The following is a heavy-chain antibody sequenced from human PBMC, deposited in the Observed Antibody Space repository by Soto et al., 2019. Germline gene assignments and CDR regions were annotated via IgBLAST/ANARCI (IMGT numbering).Heavy chain of an antibody. CDR1: GFTFSSYA. D-gene: IGHD3-9*01. V-gene: IGHV3-23*01. J-gene: IGHJ4*02. Sequence: GGSLRLSCAASGFTFSSYAMSWVRQAPGKGLEWVSAISGSGGSTYYADSVKGRFTISRDNSKNTLYLQMNSLRAEDTAVYYCAKDLAMNVLRYFDWSVPFDYWGQGTLVTVSS. CDR3: AKDLAMNVLRYFDWSVPFDY. CDR2: ISGSGGST.